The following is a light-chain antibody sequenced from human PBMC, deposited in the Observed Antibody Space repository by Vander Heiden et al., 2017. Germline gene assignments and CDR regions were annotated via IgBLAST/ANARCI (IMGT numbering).Light chain of an antibody. CDR3: QQFHSYPPLS. V-gene: IGKV1-13*02. Sequence: AIQLTQCPSSLSASVGDRVTITRRASQAIGSALAWYQQSPGKPPKLLINDVSHVQSGVPSMFSGGGTGTHFTLTISSLQPEDFATYYCQQFHSYPPLSFGGGTKVEIK. J-gene: IGKJ4*01. CDR2: DVS. CDR1: QAIGSA.